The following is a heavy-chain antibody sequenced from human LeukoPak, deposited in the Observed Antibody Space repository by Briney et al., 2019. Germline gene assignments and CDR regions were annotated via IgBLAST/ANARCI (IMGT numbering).Heavy chain of an antibody. D-gene: IGHD6-19*01. Sequence: PGRSPRLSCAASGFTFSSYAMHWVRQAPGKGLEWVAVISYDGSNKYYADSVKGRFTISRDNSKNTLYLQMNSLRAEDTAVYYCARDMNGSRRSSGPYWYFDLWGRGTLVTVSS. J-gene: IGHJ2*01. CDR3: ARDMNGSRRSSGPYWYFDL. CDR1: GFTFSSYA. V-gene: IGHV3-30*14. CDR2: ISYDGSNK.